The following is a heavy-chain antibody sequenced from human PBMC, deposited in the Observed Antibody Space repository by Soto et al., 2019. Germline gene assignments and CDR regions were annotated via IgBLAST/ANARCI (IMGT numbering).Heavy chain of an antibody. CDR3: VRDVGYDYVN. D-gene: IGHD5-12*01. J-gene: IGHJ4*02. Sequence: GGSLRLSCAVSGFTFSSYWMSWVRQAPGKGLEWVATIKQGGSEKYYVDSVKGRFTISGDNAENSLYLQMNSLSAEDTAVYFCVRDVGYDYVNWGQGTLVTVSS. CDR2: IKQGGSEK. CDR1: GFTFSSYW. V-gene: IGHV3-7*01.